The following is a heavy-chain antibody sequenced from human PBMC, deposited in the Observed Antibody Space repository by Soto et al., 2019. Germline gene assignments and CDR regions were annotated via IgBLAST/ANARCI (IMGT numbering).Heavy chain of an antibody. CDR2: IYWDDDK. CDR1: GFSLTTSGVG. CDR3: AHRVLRTVFGLVTTTAIYFDF. D-gene: IGHD3-3*01. V-gene: IGHV2-5*02. Sequence: QITLNESGPTVVRPTETLTLTCRFSGFSLTTSGVGVGWIRQSPGKAPEWLALIYWDDDKRYSASLKGRLTLTKDTSQNQVVLTVSDLDPTDTATYYCAHRVLRTVFGLVTTTAIYFDFWGQGTPVAVSS. J-gene: IGHJ4*02.